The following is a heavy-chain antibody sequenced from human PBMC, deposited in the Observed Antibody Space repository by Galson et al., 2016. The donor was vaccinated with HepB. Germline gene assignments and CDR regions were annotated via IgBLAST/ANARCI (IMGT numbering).Heavy chain of an antibody. CDR2: INSDGTIS. Sequence: SLRLSCAASGFAFSSHWMHWVRQDLGKGLVWVSRINSDGTISNYADSVKGRFTISRDNAKNTLYLQMNSLRAEDTAVYYCAGDPSNNILTASNWFVHWGQGTLVTVSS. V-gene: IGHV3-74*01. CDR1: GFAFSSHW. D-gene: IGHD3-9*01. CDR3: AGDPSNNILTASNWFVH. J-gene: IGHJ5*02.